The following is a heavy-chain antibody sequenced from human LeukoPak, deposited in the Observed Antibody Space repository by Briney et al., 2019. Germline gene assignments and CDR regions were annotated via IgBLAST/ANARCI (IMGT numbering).Heavy chain of an antibody. V-gene: IGHV3-30*18. CDR1: GFTFSSYG. J-gene: IGHJ4*02. Sequence: GGSLRRYCAASGFTFSSYGMHWVRQAPGKGLEWVAVISYDGSNKYYADSVKGRFTISRDNSKNALYLQMNSLRAEDTAVYYCAEHRDLSYWGQGTLVTVSS. CDR3: AEHRDLSY. CDR2: ISYDGSNK.